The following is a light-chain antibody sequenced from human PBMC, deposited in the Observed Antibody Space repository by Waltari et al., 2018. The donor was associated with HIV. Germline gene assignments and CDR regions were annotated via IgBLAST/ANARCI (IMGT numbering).Light chain of an antibody. CDR2: KKN. J-gene: IGLJ2*01. CDR1: RSNLGSHF. V-gene: IGLV1-47*01. CDR3: AAWDDSLRGHVV. Sequence: QSVLPQPPSASATPGQRVPISRSGTRSNLGSHFVFCYQQFPGTAPKLLMYKKNKRFAGVPDRFSGSKSGTSASLAISGLRSEDEAVYYCAAWDDSLRGHVVFGGGTNLTV.